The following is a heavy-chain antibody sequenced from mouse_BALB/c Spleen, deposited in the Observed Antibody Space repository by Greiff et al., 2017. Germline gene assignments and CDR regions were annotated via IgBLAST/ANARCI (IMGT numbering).Heavy chain of an antibody. CDR1: GYTFTSYV. J-gene: IGHJ4*01. D-gene: IGHD2-14*01. CDR3: ARRHYRYDVGYAMDY. V-gene: IGHV1-14*01. Sequence: EVQLQQSGPELVKPGASVKMSCKASGYTFTSYVMHWVKQKPGQGLEWIGYINPYNDGTKYNEKFKGKATLTSDKSSSTAYMELSSLTSEDSAVYYCARRHYRYDVGYAMDYWGQGTSVTVSS. CDR2: INPYNDGT.